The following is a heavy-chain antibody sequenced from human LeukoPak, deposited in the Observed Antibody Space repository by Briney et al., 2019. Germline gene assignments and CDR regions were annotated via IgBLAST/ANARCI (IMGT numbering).Heavy chain of an antibody. CDR2: INPNSGGT. J-gene: IGHJ5*02. V-gene: IGHV1-2*02. D-gene: IGHD6-6*01. Sequence: ASVKVSCKASGYTFTGYYMHWVRQAPGQGLEWMGWINPNSGGTNYAQKFQGRVTMTRDMSTSTVYMELSSLRSEDTAVYYCASGSSSSVLRFDPWGQGTLVTVSS. CDR1: GYTFTGYY. CDR3: ASGSSSSVLRFDP.